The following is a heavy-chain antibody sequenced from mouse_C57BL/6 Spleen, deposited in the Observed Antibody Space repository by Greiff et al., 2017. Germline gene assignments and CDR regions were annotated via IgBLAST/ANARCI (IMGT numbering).Heavy chain of an antibody. V-gene: IGHV6-6*01. CDR2: IRNKANNHAT. CDR1: GFTFSDAW. D-gene: IGHD1-1*01. CDR3: TRRGVVGPFAY. J-gene: IGHJ3*01. Sequence: EVQRVESGGGLVQPGGSMKLSCAASGFTFSDAWMDWVRQSPEKGLEWVAEIRNKANNHATYYAESVKGRFTISRDDSKSSVYLQMNSLRAEDTGIYYCTRRGVVGPFAYWGQGTLVTVSA.